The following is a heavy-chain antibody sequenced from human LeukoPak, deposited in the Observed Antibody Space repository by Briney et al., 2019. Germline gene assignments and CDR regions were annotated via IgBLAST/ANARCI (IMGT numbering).Heavy chain of an antibody. Sequence: PGGSLRLSCAASGFTFSDYWMHWVRQAPGKGLVWVSRINSDGSSTTYADSVKGRFTISRDNAKNTLYLQMNSLRAEDTAVYYCARGRSYFSYFEYWGQGTLVTVSS. D-gene: IGHD1-26*01. V-gene: IGHV3-74*01. CDR1: GFTFSDYW. CDR3: ARGRSYFSYFEY. CDR2: INSDGSST. J-gene: IGHJ4*02.